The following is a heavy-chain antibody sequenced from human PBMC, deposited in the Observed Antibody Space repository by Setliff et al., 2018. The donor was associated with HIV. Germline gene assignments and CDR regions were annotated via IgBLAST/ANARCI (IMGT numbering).Heavy chain of an antibody. CDR1: GFTFSSYG. V-gene: IGHV3-48*01. D-gene: IGHD3-10*01. Sequence: GGSLSLSCAASGFTFSSYGMNWVRQVPGKGQEWVSYISDSSSTIYYADSVRGRFTVSRDNAKNSLYLQMNSLRAEDTAVYYCARGSPLLWFGELPDYWGQGTPVTVSS. CDR2: ISDSSSTI. CDR3: ARGSPLLWFGELPDY. J-gene: IGHJ4*02.